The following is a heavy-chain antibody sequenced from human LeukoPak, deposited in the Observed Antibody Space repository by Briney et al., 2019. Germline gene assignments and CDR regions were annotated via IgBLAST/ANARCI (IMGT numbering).Heavy chain of an antibody. CDR2: ITPDGSST. Sequence: GGSLRLSCAASGFTFSTYWTHWVRQAPGKGLVWVSRITPDGSSTDYADSVKGRFTISRDNAKDTLYLQMNSLRAEDTAVYYCARDLRGIRDYWGQGTLVTVSS. CDR1: GFTFSTYW. CDR3: ARDLRGIRDY. D-gene: IGHD2-15*01. V-gene: IGHV3-74*01. J-gene: IGHJ4*02.